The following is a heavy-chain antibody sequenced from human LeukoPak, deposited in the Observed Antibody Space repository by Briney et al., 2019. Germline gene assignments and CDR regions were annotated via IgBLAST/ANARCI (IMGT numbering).Heavy chain of an antibody. CDR3: AGGEGWTAVD. D-gene: IGHD3/OR15-3a*01. CDR1: GFTFSSYW. J-gene: IGHJ4*02. Sequence: AGGSLRLSCVASGFTFSSYWMTWVRQAPGKGLEWVANIKQDGTEKNYVDSVKGRFTMSRDNTENSVYLQMNSLRVEDTAVYFCAGGEGWTAVDWGQGTQVTVSS. V-gene: IGHV3-7*03. CDR2: IKQDGTEK.